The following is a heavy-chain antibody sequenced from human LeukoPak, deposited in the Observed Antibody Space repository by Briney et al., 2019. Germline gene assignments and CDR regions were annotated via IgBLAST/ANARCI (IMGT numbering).Heavy chain of an antibody. CDR3: ARLDGSGSYYKVDY. J-gene: IGHJ4*02. Sequence: GASVKVSCKASGYTFTGYYMHWVRQAPGQGLEWMGWINPNSGGTNYAQKFQGRVTMTRDTSISTAYMELSRLRSDDTAVYYCARLDGSGSYYKVDYWGQGTLVTVSS. V-gene: IGHV1-2*02. CDR2: INPNSGGT. D-gene: IGHD3-10*01. CDR1: GYTFTGYY.